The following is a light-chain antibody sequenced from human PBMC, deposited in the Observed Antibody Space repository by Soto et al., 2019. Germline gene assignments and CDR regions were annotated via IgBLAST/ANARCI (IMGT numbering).Light chain of an antibody. CDR1: QSISTY. Sequence: DIQMTQSPSSLSASVGDRVTITCRASQSISTYLNWYQQKPGQAPNLLIHGVVSLESGFPSRFSGSGSGTDFTLTISSLQPEDFAVYYCQQSYSTPPTFGQGTKVEIK. J-gene: IGKJ2*01. CDR3: QQSYSTPPT. V-gene: IGKV1-39*01. CDR2: GVV.